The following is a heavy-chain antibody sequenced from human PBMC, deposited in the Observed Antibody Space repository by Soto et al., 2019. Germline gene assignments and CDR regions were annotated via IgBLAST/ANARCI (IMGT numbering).Heavy chain of an antibody. J-gene: IGHJ2*01. CDR1: GFTFDDFA. CDR2: INWNSGDI. D-gene: IGHD6-19*01. CDR3: VNDIGVSGAYWYFDL. V-gene: IGHV3-9*01. Sequence: EMQLVETGGGLVQPGRSRGLSCAASGFTFDDFAMHWVRQAPGKGLEWVSGINWNSGDIDYADSVRGRFTISRDNAKNALYLQMNSLRAEDAALYYCVNDIGVSGAYWYFDLWGRGTLVTVSS.